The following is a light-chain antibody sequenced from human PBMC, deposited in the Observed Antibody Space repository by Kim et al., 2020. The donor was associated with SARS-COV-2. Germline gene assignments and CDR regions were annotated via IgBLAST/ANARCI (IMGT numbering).Light chain of an antibody. Sequence: QPVLTQSPSASASLGASVKLTCTLSSGHRSYAIAWHQQQPEKGPRFLMKVNSAGSHTKGDGIPDRFSGSSSGAERYLTISSLQSEDEADYYCQTWGTAIVVFGGGTQLTVL. J-gene: IGLJ2*01. CDR3: QTWGTAIVV. CDR1: SGHRSYA. V-gene: IGLV4-69*01. CDR2: VNSAGSH.